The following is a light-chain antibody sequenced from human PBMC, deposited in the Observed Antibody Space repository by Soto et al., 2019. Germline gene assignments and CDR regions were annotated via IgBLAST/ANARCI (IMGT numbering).Light chain of an antibody. CDR3: QQYNNWPWT. V-gene: IGKV3-15*01. Sequence: EIVMTQSPATRSASPGERATLSCRASQSVSSNLAWYQQKPGQAPRLLIYGASTRATGIPARFSGSGSGTEFTLTISSLQSEDFAVYYCQQYNNWPWTFGQGTKVDIK. CDR2: GAS. CDR1: QSVSSN. J-gene: IGKJ1*01.